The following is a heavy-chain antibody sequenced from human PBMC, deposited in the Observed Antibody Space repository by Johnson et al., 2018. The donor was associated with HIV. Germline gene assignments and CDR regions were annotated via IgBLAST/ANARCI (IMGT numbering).Heavy chain of an antibody. V-gene: IGHV3-33*01. CDR2: IWYDGSNK. J-gene: IGHJ3*02. Sequence: QMQLVESGGGVVQPGRSLRLSCAASGFTFSSYGMHWVRQAPGKGLEWVAVIWYDGSNKYYADSVKGRFTISRDNSKNTLYLQMNTLRAEDTAVYYCARVGYGVLLWFGVDDAFDIWGQGTMVTVSS. D-gene: IGHD3-10*01. CDR3: ARVGYGVLLWFGVDDAFDI. CDR1: GFTFSSYG.